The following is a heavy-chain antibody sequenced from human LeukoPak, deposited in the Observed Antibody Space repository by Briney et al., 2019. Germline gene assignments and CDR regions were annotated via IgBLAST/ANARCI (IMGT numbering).Heavy chain of an antibody. V-gene: IGHV5-51*01. J-gene: IGHJ3*02. Sequence: GESLKISCKDSRYGFSNYWIGWVRQMPGKGLEWMGIIYPGDSDTRYGPSFQGQVTISADKSISTAYLQWSSLKASDTAMYYCAKHKAHSSGFYLAFDIWGQGTKVTVSS. CDR3: AKHKAHSSGFYLAFDI. D-gene: IGHD3-22*01. CDR1: RYGFSNYW. CDR2: IYPGDSDT.